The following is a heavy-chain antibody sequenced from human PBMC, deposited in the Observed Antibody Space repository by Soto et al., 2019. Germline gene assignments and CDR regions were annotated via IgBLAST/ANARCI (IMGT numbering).Heavy chain of an antibody. D-gene: IGHD3-10*01. CDR1: GGSISSSSYY. Sequence: SETLSLTCTVSGGSISSSSYYWGWIRQPPGKGLEWIGSIYYSGSTYYNPSLKSRVTISVDTSKNQFSLKLSSVTAADTAVYYCARITMVRGVISNGYYYGMDVWGQGTTVTVSS. CDR3: ARITMVRGVISNGYYYGMDV. J-gene: IGHJ6*02. CDR2: IYYSGST. V-gene: IGHV4-39*01.